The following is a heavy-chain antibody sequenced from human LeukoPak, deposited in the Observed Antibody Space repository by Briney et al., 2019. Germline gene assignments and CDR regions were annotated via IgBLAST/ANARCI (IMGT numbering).Heavy chain of an antibody. D-gene: IGHD3-16*02. Sequence: PSETLSLTCAVYGGSFSDNYWSWVRQSPGKGLEWIGEINNSKSTNSNPSLKSLTIISVDTSKNQFSLRLSLVPAAATTVYYSAGGRGIRYTRRGTFDIWGQGTMVTVSS. V-gene: IGHV4-34*01. CDR3: AGGRGIRYTRRGTFDI. J-gene: IGHJ3*02. CDR2: INNSKST. CDR1: GGSFSDNY.